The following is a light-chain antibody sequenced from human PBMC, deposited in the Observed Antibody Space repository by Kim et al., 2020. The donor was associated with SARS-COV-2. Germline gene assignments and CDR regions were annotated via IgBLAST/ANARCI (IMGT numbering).Light chain of an antibody. CDR2: KAT. J-gene: IGKJ1*01. Sequence: DIQMTQSPSTLSASVGDRVAITCRASQSVRTWLAWYQQKSGKAPRLLIYKATTLESGVPSRFSGRGSGTEFTLTISSLQPDDFATYYCHQYLSHSPWTFGQGTKVDIK. CDR1: QSVRTW. CDR3: HQYLSHSPWT. V-gene: IGKV1-5*03.